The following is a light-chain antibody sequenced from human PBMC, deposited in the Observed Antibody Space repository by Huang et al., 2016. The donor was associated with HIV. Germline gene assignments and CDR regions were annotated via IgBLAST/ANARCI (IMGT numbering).Light chain of an antibody. Sequence: EIVLTRSPVTLSLSPGDRATLSCRASQSVSTNLAWYQQKPGQAPRLLIYDASSRASGIPARFSGRGSGTDFTLTISSLEPEDFAIYYCQQRSNWPPLTFGGGSKVEMK. CDR2: DAS. CDR1: QSVSTN. V-gene: IGKV3-11*01. CDR3: QQRSNWPPLT. J-gene: IGKJ4*01.